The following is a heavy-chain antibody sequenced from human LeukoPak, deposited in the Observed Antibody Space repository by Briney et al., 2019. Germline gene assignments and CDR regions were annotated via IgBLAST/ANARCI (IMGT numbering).Heavy chain of an antibody. CDR1: GGSISSSSYY. V-gene: IGHV4-39*01. D-gene: IGHD3-9*01. CDR2: IYYSGST. CDR3: ASLDILTGLRQDY. Sequence: SETLSLTCTVSGGSISSSSYYWGWIRQPPGKGLEWIVSIYYSGSTYYNPSLKSRVTISVDTSKNQFSLKLSSVTAADTAVYYCASLDILTGLRQDYWGQGTLVTVSS. J-gene: IGHJ4*02.